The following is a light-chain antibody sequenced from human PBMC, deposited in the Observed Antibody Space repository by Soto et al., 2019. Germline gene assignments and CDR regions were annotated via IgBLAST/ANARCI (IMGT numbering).Light chain of an antibody. Sequence: DIQMTQSPSPLSASVGDRVDITCRTSQSVSSYLNWYQAKPGKAPKLLIYEASSLESGVPSRFSGSGSGTEFTLTISSLQPDDSATYYCQQYDSSSTFGGGTKV. V-gene: IGKV1-5*01. CDR2: EAS. CDR3: QQYDSSST. CDR1: QSVSSY. J-gene: IGKJ4*02.